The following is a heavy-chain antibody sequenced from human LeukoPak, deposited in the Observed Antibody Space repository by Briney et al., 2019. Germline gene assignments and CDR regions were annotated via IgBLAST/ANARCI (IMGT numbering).Heavy chain of an antibody. CDR3: ARQDVKNWFDP. V-gene: IGHV4-39*01. CDR1: GGSISSSSYY. J-gene: IGHJ5*02. Sequence: PSETLSLTCTVSGGSISSSSYYWGWIRQPPGKGLEWIGSIYYSGSTYYNPSLKSRVTISVDTSKNQFSLKLSSVTAADTAVYYCARQDVKNWFDPWSQGTLVTVSS. CDR2: IYYSGST.